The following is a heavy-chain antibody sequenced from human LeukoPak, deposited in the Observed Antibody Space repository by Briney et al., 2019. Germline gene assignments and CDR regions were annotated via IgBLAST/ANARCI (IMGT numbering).Heavy chain of an antibody. CDR2: INSDGSST. CDR3: AKSSYYYDSSGNDAFDI. V-gene: IGHV3-74*01. CDR1: GFTFSSYW. D-gene: IGHD3-22*01. Sequence: PGGSLRLSCAASGFTFSSYWMHWVRQAPGKGLVWVSRINSDGSSTSYADSVKGRFTISRDNAKNTLYLQMNSLRAEDTAVYYCAKSSYYYDSSGNDAFDIWGQGTMVTVSS. J-gene: IGHJ3*02.